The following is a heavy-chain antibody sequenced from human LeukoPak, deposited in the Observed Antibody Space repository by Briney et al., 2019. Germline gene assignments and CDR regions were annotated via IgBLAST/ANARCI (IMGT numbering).Heavy chain of an antibody. CDR3: VSFYETY. J-gene: IGHJ4*02. CDR1: GNYW. V-gene: IGHV3-74*01. Sequence: GGSLRLSCAASGNYWMHWVRQVPGKGLVWVSHINSDGSWTSYADSVKGRFTISKDNAKNTVYPQMNSLRAEDTAVYYCVSFYETYWGRGTLVTVSS. D-gene: IGHD2/OR15-2a*01. CDR2: INSDGSWT.